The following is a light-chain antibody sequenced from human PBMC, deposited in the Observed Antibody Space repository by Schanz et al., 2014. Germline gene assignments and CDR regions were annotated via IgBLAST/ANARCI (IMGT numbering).Light chain of an antibody. V-gene: IGLV2-8*01. CDR2: EVT. CDR3: SSYAGSNNLGV. J-gene: IGLJ3*02. CDR1: SSDIGNYNY. Sequence: QSALTQPPSASGSPGQSVTISCTGTSSDIGNYNYVSWYQQHPGQAPKLVIYEVTKRPSGVPDRFSGSKSGNTASLTVSGLQAEDEADYYCSSYAGSNNLGVFGGGTKLTVL.